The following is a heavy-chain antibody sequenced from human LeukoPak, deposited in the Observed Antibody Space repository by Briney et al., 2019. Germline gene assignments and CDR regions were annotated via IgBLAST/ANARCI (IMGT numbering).Heavy chain of an antibody. CDR3: AGDWEPMENDYGGNSEAPGPHYYYYMDV. CDR2: ISSSSSYI. CDR1: GFTFSSYS. D-gene: IGHD4-23*01. J-gene: IGHJ6*03. V-gene: IGHV3-21*01. Sequence: GGSLRLSCAASGFTFSSYSMNWVRQAPGKGLEWVSSISSSSSYIYYADSVKGRFTISRDNAKNSLYLQMNSLRAEDTAVYYCAGDWEPMENDYGGNSEAPGPHYYYYMDVWGKGTTVTVSS.